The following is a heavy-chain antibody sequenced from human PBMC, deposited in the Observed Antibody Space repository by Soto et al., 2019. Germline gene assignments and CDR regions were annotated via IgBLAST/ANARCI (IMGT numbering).Heavy chain of an antibody. CDR1: GYTFTSYG. J-gene: IGHJ4*02. CDR2: ISAYNGNT. V-gene: IGHV1-18*01. D-gene: IGHD1-26*01. CDR3: ARDEMVRGSATGVDY. Sequence: QVQLVQSGAEVKKPGASVKVSCKASGYTFTSYGISWVRQAPGQGLEWMGWISAYNGNTNYAQKLQGRVTMTTDTTTSTAYMELRSLRSDATAVYYCARDEMVRGSATGVDYWGQGTLVTVSS.